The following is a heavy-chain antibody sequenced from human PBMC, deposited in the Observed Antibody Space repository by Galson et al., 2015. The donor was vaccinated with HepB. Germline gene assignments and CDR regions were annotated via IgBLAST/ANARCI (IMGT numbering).Heavy chain of an antibody. J-gene: IGHJ4*02. V-gene: IGHV3-72*01. CDR2: IRNRANSHTT. CDR3: VRYRRGGYNLDDY. D-gene: IGHD5-24*01. CDR1: GFIFSGYD. Sequence: SLRLSCAASGFIFSGYDMDWVRQAPGKGLEWAGRIRNRANSHTTEYAASGQGRFSISRDDSKKSLYLQMNSLKTEDTAVYYCVRYRRGGYNLDDYWGQGTLVTVSS.